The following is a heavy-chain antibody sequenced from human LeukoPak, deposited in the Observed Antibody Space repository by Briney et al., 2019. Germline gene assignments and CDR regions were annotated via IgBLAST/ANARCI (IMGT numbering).Heavy chain of an antibody. D-gene: IGHD6-19*01. CDR3: AKDGQQWLVRGYFDY. J-gene: IGHJ4*02. CDR1: GFTFSSYA. CDR2: ISGSGGST. Sequence: GGSLRLSCAASGFTFSSYAMSWVRQAPGKGLEWVSAISGSGGSTYYADSVKGRFTTSRDNSKNTLYLQMNSLRAEDTAVYYCAKDGQQWLVRGYFDYWGQGTLVTVSS. V-gene: IGHV3-23*01.